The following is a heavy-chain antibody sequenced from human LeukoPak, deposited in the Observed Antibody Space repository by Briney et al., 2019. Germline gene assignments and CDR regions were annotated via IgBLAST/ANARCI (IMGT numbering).Heavy chain of an antibody. J-gene: IGHJ4*02. CDR2: IYTSGST. D-gene: IGHD7-27*01. CDR1: GGSISSYY. V-gene: IGHV4-4*07. CDR3: ARSRLGMGLDY. Sequence: SETLSLTCTVSGGSISSYYWSWIRQPAGKGLEWIGRIYTSGSTNYNPSLKSRVTISVDTSKNQFPLKLSSVTTADTAVYYCARSRLGMGLDYWGQGTLVTVSS.